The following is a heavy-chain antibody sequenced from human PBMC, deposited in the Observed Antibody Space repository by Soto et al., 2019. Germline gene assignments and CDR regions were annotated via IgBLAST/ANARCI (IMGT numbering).Heavy chain of an antibody. CDR2: IYYSGST. CDR3: ARLTGNNWNYNDY. J-gene: IGHJ4*02. Sequence: LSLTCTVSGGSISIISYYWGWIRQPPGKGLEWIGSIYYSGSTYYNPSLKSRVTISVDTSKNQFSLKLSSVTAADTAVYYCARLTGNNWNYNDYWGKGTLVTVSS. D-gene: IGHD1-7*01. CDR1: GGSISIISYY. V-gene: IGHV4-39*01.